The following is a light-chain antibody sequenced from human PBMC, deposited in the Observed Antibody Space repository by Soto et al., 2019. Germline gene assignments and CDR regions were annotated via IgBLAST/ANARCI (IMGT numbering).Light chain of an antibody. J-gene: IGKJ1*01. V-gene: IGKV1-39*01. Sequence: DIHLTQSPSSLSASVGDRVALACRASQSISSSLNWYQQTPGKAPQLLIYAASSLHSGVPSRFSASGSGTDFTLTIRSLQPEDFATYYCQQSYGTPWTFGQGTKVDIK. CDR1: QSISSS. CDR3: QQSYGTPWT. CDR2: AAS.